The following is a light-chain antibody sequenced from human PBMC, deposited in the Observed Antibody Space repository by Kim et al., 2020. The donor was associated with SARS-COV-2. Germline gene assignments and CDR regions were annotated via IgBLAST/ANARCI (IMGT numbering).Light chain of an antibody. Sequence: SPGERATRSCRASQSVSNYLAWYQQKPGQAPRLLIYDASNRATGIPARFSGSGSGTDFTLTISSLEPEDFAVYYCQQRSNWPPYTFGQGTKLEI. CDR2: DAS. V-gene: IGKV3-11*01. CDR1: QSVSNY. CDR3: QQRSNWPPYT. J-gene: IGKJ2*01.